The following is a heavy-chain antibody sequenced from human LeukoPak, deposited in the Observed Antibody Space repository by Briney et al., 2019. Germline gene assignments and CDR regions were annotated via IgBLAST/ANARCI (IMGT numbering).Heavy chain of an antibody. D-gene: IGHD6-13*01. V-gene: IGHV1-2*02. CDR1: GYTFTGYY. J-gene: IGHJ4*02. CDR3: ARAMKIAAAGTGY. Sequence: GASVKVSCKASGYTFTGYYMHWVRQAPGQGLEWMGWINPNSGGTNYAQKFQGRVTMTRDTSISTAYMELSRLRSDDTAVYYCARAMKIAAAGTGYWGQGTLVTVSS. CDR2: INPNSGGT.